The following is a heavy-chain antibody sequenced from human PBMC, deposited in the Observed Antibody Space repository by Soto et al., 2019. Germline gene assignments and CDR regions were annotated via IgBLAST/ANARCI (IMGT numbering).Heavy chain of an antibody. CDR2: INAGNGNT. Sequence: QVQLVQSGAEVKKPGASVKVSCKASGYTFTSYAMHWVRQAPGQRLEWMGWINAGNGNTNYSQKFQGRVTITRDTSASTAYMELSSLRSEDTAVYYCARAPGYSYGYNWGQGTLVTVSS. CDR1: GYTFTSYA. J-gene: IGHJ4*02. D-gene: IGHD5-18*01. V-gene: IGHV1-3*01. CDR3: ARAPGYSYGYN.